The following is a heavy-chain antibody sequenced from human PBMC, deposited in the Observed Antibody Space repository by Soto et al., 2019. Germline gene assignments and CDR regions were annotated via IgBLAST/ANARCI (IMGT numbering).Heavy chain of an antibody. CDR3: VSWVSTQFDY. CDR2: IGAGP. Sequence: SGGSLRLSCAASGFTLNSHVMSWVRQTPGKGLEWVSTIGAGPHYADSVRGRFTISRDISRNTLHLQMSSLRVEDTALYYCVSWVSTQFDYWGQGTLVTVSS. J-gene: IGHJ4*02. D-gene: IGHD2-8*01. CDR1: GFTLNSHV. V-gene: IGHV3-23*01.